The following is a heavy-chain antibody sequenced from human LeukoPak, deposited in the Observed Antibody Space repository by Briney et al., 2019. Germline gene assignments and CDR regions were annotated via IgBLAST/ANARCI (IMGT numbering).Heavy chain of an antibody. CDR1: GYSFTDYY. CDR2: INPNGGGT. V-gene: IGHV1-2*02. J-gene: IGHJ4*02. D-gene: IGHD2-21*01. Sequence: GASVNVSCKTSGYSFTDYYMHWVRQAPGQGLEWMGWINPNGGGTSSAQKFQGRVTMTRDTSITTVYMEVSWLTSGDTAIYYCARADRLDGGPYLIGPWGQGTLVTVSS. CDR3: ARADRLDGGPYLIGP.